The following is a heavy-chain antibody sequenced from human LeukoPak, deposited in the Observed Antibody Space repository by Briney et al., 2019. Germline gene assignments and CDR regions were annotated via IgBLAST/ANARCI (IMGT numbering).Heavy chain of an antibody. CDR2: IDPSGGST. D-gene: IGHD3-3*01. V-gene: IGHV1-46*01. CDR1: GYTFTSHY. J-gene: IGHJ4*02. Sequence: ASVKVSCKASGYTFTSHYFHWVRQAPGQGLEGMGIIDPSGGSTNYAQKFQGRVALTTDTSTSTVYMDLSSLRSEDTAVYYCTSWAGEVKNGLWSGPFDYWGQGALVTVSS. CDR3: TSWAGEVKNGLWSGPFDY.